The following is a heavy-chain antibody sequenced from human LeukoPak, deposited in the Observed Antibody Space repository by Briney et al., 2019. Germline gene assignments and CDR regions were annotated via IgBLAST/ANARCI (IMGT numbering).Heavy chain of an antibody. CDR2: ITSTSDYM. D-gene: IGHD5-18*01. Sequence: PGGSLRLSCAASKFTFSRYSMNWVRQAPGKGLEWVSSITSTSDYMYYADSVKGRFTISRDNAKNSLYLQMNSLRAEDTALYYCAKDLGRYSYGPFDYWGQGTLVTVSS. V-gene: IGHV3-21*04. J-gene: IGHJ4*02. CDR3: AKDLGRYSYGPFDY. CDR1: KFTFSRYS.